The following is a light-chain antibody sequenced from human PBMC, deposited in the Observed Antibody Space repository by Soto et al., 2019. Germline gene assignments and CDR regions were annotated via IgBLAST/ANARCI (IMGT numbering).Light chain of an antibody. J-gene: IGKJ1*01. CDR2: GAT. CDR3: QHPWT. Sequence: EIVLTQSPGTLSLSPGDRATLTCRASQIIRSTYLAWYQLPPGQAPRLLFYGATIRATGIPDRFSGSGFTTDFTITISRLDADDFAVYYSQHPWTFGQGTKVEI. V-gene: IGKV3-20*01. CDR1: QIIRSTY.